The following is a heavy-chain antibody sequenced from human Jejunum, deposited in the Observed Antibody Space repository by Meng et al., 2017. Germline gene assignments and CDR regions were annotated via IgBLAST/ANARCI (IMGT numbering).Heavy chain of an antibody. D-gene: IGHD6-6*01. CDR1: GYTFTNYV. V-gene: IGHV1-18*01. CDR3: ARDRIPYSSSSSLGY. Sequence: ASAKVSCKASGYTFTNYVLAWVRQAPGQGLEWMGWISAYNGMTNYAPKLQGRVTMTTDTSTSTAYMELRGLRSDDTAVYYCARDRIPYSSSSSLGYWGQGTLVTVSS. J-gene: IGHJ4*02. CDR2: ISAYNGMT.